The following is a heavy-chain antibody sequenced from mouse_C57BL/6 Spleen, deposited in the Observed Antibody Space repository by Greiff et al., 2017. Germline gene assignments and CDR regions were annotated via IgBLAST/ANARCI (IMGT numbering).Heavy chain of an antibody. J-gene: IGHJ4*01. CDR1: GFSLTSYG. Sequence: QVQLKESGPGLVAPSQSLSITCTVSGFSLTSYGVHWVRQPPGKGLEWLVVIWSDGSTTYNSAPKSRLSISKDNSKSQVFLKMNSRQADDTAMYYCARHGDYDGNYYAMDDWGQGTSVTVSS. V-gene: IGHV2-6-1*01. CDR2: IWSDGST. D-gene: IGHD2-4*01. CDR3: ARHGDYDGNYYAMDD.